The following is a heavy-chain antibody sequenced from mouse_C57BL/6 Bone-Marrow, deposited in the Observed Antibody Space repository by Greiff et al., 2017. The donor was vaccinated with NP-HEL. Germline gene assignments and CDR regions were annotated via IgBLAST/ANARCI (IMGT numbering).Heavy chain of an antibody. CDR3: ATPPTIVSSY. J-gene: IGHJ2*01. D-gene: IGHD2-12*01. CDR1: GYTFTSYT. CDR2: INPSSGYT. Sequence: QVQLKQSGAELARPGASVKMSCKASGYTFTSYTMHWVKQRPGQGLEWIGYINPSSGYTKYNQKFKDKATLTADKSSSTAYMQLSSLTSEDSAVYYCATPPTIVSSYWGQGTTLTVSS. V-gene: IGHV1-4*01.